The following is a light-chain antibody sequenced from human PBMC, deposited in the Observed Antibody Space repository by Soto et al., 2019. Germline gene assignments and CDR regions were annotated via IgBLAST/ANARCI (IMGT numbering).Light chain of an antibody. CDR1: SSNIGAGYD. V-gene: IGLV1-40*01. J-gene: IGLJ1*01. CDR3: AAWDGNLSGLYV. Sequence: QSVLTQPPSVSGAPGQRVTISCTGSSSNIGAGYDVHWYQQLPGTAPKLLIYGNSHRPSGVPDRFSGSKSGTSASLAISGLLSEDEADYYCAAWDGNLSGLYVFGAGTKVTVL. CDR2: GNS.